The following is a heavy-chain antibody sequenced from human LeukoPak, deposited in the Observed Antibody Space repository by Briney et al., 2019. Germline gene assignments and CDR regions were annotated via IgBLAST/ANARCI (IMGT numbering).Heavy chain of an antibody. D-gene: IGHD5-18*01. CDR1: GFTFSSYA. CDR2: ISYDGSNK. Sequence: GRSLRLSCVASGFTFSSYAMHWVRQAPGKGLEWVAVISYDGSNKYYADSVKGRFTTSRDNSKNTLYLQMNSLRAEDTAVYYCARSDTAMTFDYWGQGTLVTVSS. J-gene: IGHJ4*02. CDR3: ARSDTAMTFDY. V-gene: IGHV3-30-3*01.